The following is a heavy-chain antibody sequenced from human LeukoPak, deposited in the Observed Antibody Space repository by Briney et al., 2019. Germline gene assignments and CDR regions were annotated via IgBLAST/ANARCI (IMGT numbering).Heavy chain of an antibody. V-gene: IGHV1-18*01. Sequence: GASVTVSCKASGYTFTSYGISWVRQAPGQGLEWMGWISAYNGSTNYAQKLQGRVTMTTDTSTSTAYMELRSLRSDDTAVYYCARAVGGIVATINGYFDYWGQGTLVTVSS. D-gene: IGHD5-12*01. CDR1: GYTFTSYG. CDR3: ARAVGGIVATINGYFDY. J-gene: IGHJ4*02. CDR2: ISAYNGST.